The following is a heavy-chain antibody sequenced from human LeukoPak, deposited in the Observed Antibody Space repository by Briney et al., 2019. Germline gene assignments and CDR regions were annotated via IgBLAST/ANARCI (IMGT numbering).Heavy chain of an antibody. CDR3: ARDTAYDSSGHFDYYYGMDV. Sequence: GGSLRLSCAAAGFTFSSYAMHWVRQAPGKGLEWVAVISYDGSNKYYADSVKGRFTISRDNSKNTLYLQITSLRTEDTAVYYCARDTAYDSSGHFDYYYGMDVWGQGTTVTVSS. J-gene: IGHJ6*02. V-gene: IGHV3-30-3*01. CDR2: ISYDGSNK. D-gene: IGHD3-22*01. CDR1: GFTFSSYA.